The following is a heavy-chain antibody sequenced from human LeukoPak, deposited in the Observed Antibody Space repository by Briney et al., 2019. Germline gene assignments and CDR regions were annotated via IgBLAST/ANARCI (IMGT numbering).Heavy chain of an antibody. CDR3: ARGRYNWNDPTFMDV. CDR1: GFTLSNYE. CDR2: ISSSGTTR. J-gene: IGHJ6*02. V-gene: IGHV3-48*03. Sequence: GGPLRLSCAASGFTLSNYEMNWARQAPGKGAEWLSYISSSGTTRYYADSVKGRFTISRDNAKNSLYLQMNSLRAEDTALYYCARGRYNWNDPTFMDVWGQGTTVSVSS. D-gene: IGHD1-1*01.